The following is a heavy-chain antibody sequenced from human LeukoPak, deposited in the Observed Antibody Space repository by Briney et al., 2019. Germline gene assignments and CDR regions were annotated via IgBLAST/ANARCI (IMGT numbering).Heavy chain of an antibody. D-gene: IGHD2-21*01. CDR1: GFTFSSYD. V-gene: IGHV3-23*01. Sequence: PGGSLRLSCAVSGFTFSSYDMSWVRQAPGKGLEWVSAISGSGGSTYYADSVKGRFTISRENTKKTVCMQMNSLRAEDTAVYYCAKDLGVVIAIYFDYWGQGTLVTVSS. CDR3: AKDLGVVIAIYFDY. J-gene: IGHJ4*02. CDR2: ISGSGGST.